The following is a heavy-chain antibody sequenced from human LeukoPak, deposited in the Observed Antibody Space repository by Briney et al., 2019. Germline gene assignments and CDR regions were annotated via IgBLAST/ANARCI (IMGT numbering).Heavy chain of an antibody. J-gene: IGHJ5*02. CDR1: GFTFRSFA. CDR2: ISGSVGEI. Sequence: GGSLRLSCAASGFTFRSFAMMWFRQAPGKGPEWVSSISGSVGEIYYADTVKGRFTISRDNSKNKLYLQMDSLRAEDTAVYYCASRHPDIASPWGQGTLVTVSS. D-gene: IGHD5-12*01. CDR3: ASRHPDIASP. V-gene: IGHV3-23*01.